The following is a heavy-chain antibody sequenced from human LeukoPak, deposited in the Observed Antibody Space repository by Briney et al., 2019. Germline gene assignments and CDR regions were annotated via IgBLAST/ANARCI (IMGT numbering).Heavy chain of an antibody. CDR2: INSDGSST. CDR1: GFTFSSYW. V-gene: IGHV3-74*01. CDR3: ARDRGEPIYYYYGMDV. Sequence: GGSLRLSCAASGFTFSSYWMHWVRQAPGKGLVWVSRINSDGSSTSYADSVKGRFTISRDNAKNTLYLQMNSLRAEDTAVYYCARDRGEPIYYYYGMDVWGQGTTVTVSS. J-gene: IGHJ6*02. D-gene: IGHD1-14*01.